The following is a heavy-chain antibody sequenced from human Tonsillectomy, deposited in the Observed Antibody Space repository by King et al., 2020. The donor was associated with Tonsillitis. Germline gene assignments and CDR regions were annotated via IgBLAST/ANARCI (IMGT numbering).Heavy chain of an antibody. CDR1: GFSFSSYA. J-gene: IGHJ4*02. CDR2: ISYAGINK. V-gene: IGHV3-30-3*01. CDR3: ARAADSYGTGEGCADC. Sequence: VQLVESGGGVVQPGRSLRLSCAASGFSFSSYAMHWVRQAPGKGLEWVADISYAGINKYYADSVKGRFTISRDNSKNTLYLQMNSLRAEDTAVYYCARAADSYGTGEGCADCWGEGTLVTVSS. D-gene: IGHD3-10*01.